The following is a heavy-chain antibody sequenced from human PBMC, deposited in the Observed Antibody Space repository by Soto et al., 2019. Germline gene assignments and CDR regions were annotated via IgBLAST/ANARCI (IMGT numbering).Heavy chain of an antibody. CDR3: TRALYSGAWYGGDY. V-gene: IGHV3-33*01. CDR2: IWNDGNRK. D-gene: IGHD6-19*01. Sequence: VGSLRLSCAASGFTFSSYGMHWVRQAPGKGPEWVAVIWNDGNRKYYADSVRGRFTISRDNSKSTLYLQMDSLRAEDTAVYYCTRALYSGAWYGGDYWGQGTLVTVSS. J-gene: IGHJ4*02. CDR1: GFTFSSYG.